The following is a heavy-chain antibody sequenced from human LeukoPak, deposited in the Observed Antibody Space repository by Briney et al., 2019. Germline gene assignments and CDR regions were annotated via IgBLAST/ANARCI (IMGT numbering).Heavy chain of an antibody. CDR1: GFPFNAYN. Sequence: PGGSLRLSCAAPGFPFNAYNIHWIRQAPGKGLEWVANIKQDGSEKYYVDSVKGRFTISRDNAKNSLYLQMNSLRAEDTAVYYCARDRIVGGTRAFDIWGQGTMVTVSS. J-gene: IGHJ3*02. CDR3: ARDRIVGGTRAFDI. D-gene: IGHD2-21*02. CDR2: IKQDGSEK. V-gene: IGHV3-7*01.